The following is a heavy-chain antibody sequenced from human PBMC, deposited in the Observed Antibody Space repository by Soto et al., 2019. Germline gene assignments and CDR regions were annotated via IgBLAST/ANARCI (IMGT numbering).Heavy chain of an antibody. J-gene: IGHJ6*02. V-gene: IGHV3-9*01. CDR2: ISWNSGSI. CDR1: GFTFDDYA. D-gene: IGHD5-18*01. CDR3: AEDSGGDTAMDRGMDV. Sequence: PGGSLRLSCAASGFTFDDYAMHWVRQAPGKGLEGVSGISWNSGSIGYADSVKGRFIISRDNAKNSLYLQMNSLRAEDTALYYCAEDSGGDTAMDRGMDVGGQGTTVTVSS.